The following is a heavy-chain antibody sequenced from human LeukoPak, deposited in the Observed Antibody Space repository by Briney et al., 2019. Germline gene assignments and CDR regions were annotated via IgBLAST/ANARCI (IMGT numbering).Heavy chain of an antibody. CDR3: ARELWFANAPGSWLDP. CDR1: GDSISSGAYS. CDR2: IFHSGST. D-gene: IGHD2-21*01. Sequence: PSETLSLTCVVSGDSISSGAYSWSWIRQPPGKGLEWIGYIFHSGSTFYNTSLKSRVTISVDNSKNQFSLRLSSVTSADTAVYCCARELWFANAPGSWLDPWGQGTLVTVSS. J-gene: IGHJ5*02. V-gene: IGHV4-30-2*01.